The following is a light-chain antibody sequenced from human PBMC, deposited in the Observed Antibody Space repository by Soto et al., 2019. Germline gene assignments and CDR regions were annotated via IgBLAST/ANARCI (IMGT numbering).Light chain of an antibody. V-gene: IGKV3-15*01. J-gene: IGKJ1*01. CDR1: QSVSSN. CDR2: GES. Sequence: EIVLTQSPATLSLSPGERATLSCRASQSVSSNLAWYQQNPGQAPRLLIYGESTRATGIPARFSGSGSGTEVTLTISSLQSEDFAVYYCQQYNNWPRTFGQGTKVDIK. CDR3: QQYNNWPRT.